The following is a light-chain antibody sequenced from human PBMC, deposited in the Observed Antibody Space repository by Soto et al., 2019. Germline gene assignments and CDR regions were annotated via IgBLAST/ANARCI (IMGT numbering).Light chain of an antibody. CDR1: QTVSDSY. CDR3: QQRSGWPRT. V-gene: IGKV3D-20*02. J-gene: IGKJ1*01. Sequence: EIVLTQSPGTLSLSPGERATLSCRASQTVSDSYLAWYQQKPGQAPRLLIYAASRRATGIPDRFSGSGSGTDFTLTISSLEPEDFALYYCQQRSGWPRTFGQGTKVDIK. CDR2: AAS.